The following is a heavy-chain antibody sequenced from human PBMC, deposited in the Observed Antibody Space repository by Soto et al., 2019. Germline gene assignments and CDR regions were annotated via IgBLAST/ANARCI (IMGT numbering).Heavy chain of an antibody. CDR3: ATPACAATWCSPSHNLDH. D-gene: IGHD2-2*01. J-gene: IGHJ4*02. V-gene: IGHV1-69*09. Sequence: QVQLVQSGAEVKKPESSVKVSCKTSGGTFVRHVISWVRQAPGQGPEWMGKINPLSGITKYAQKFQDRVTFTADTDSSTAYMELSSLRSDDTAVYYCATPACAATWCSPSHNLDHWGQGTLVTVSS. CDR2: INPLSGIT. CDR1: GGTFVRHV.